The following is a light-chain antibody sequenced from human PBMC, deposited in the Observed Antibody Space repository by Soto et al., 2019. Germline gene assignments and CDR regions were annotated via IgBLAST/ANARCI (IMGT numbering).Light chain of an antibody. CDR2: GAS. CDR3: QQYGGSPIT. Sequence: EIVLTQSPGTLSLSPGERATLSCRASQSVTSNYLAWYQQKPGQAPRLLFFGASIRATGIPGRFSGSGSGTEFTLTISRLEPEDFAVYYCQQYGGSPITFGLGTRLEIK. J-gene: IGKJ5*01. CDR1: QSVTSNY. V-gene: IGKV3-20*01.